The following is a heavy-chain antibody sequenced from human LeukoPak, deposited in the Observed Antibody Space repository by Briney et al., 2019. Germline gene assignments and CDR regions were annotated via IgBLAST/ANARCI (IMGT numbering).Heavy chain of an antibody. Sequence: GGSLRLSCAASGFSFSNARMSWVRQAPGKGLEWVANIKQDGSEKYYVDSVKGRFTISRDNAKNSLYLQMNSLRAEDTAVYYCARSGYDSDYLDYWGQGTLVTVSS. V-gene: IGHV3-7*01. CDR3: ARSGYDSDYLDY. CDR1: GFSFSNAR. D-gene: IGHD5-12*01. J-gene: IGHJ4*02. CDR2: IKQDGSEK.